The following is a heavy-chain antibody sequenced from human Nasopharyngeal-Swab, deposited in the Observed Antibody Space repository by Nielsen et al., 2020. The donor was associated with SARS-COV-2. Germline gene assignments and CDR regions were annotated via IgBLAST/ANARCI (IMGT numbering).Heavy chain of an antibody. J-gene: IGHJ4*02. V-gene: IGHV3-21*01. CDR1: GFTFISYS. CDR2: ISSSSSYI. Sequence: GESLQISCAASGFTFISYSMNWVRQAPGKGLEWVSSISSSSSYIYYADSVKGRFTISRDNAKNSLYLQMNSLRAEDTAVYYCARGPIDYWGQGTLVTVSS. CDR3: ARGPIDY.